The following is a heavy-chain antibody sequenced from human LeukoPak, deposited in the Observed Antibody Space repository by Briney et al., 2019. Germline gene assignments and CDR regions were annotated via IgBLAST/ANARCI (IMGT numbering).Heavy chain of an antibody. V-gene: IGHV3-7*01. J-gene: IGHJ4*02. CDR3: AKTPDSYYDFWSGYYFDY. CDR1: GFTFSSYW. Sequence: GGSLRLSCAASGFTFSSYWMSWVRQAPGKGLEWVANIKQDGSEKYYVDSVKGRFTISRDNAKNSLYLQMNSLRAEDTAVYYCAKTPDSYYDFWSGYYFDYWGQGTLVTVSS. CDR2: IKQDGSEK. D-gene: IGHD3-3*01.